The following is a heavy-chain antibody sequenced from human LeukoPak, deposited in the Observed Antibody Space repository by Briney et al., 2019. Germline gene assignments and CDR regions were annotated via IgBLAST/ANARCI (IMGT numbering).Heavy chain of an antibody. CDR1: GFTFSTYS. J-gene: IGHJ4*02. CDR2: ISWNSGSI. CDR3: AKDIGPYSSGGSGPDY. D-gene: IGHD6-19*01. V-gene: IGHV3-9*01. Sequence: PGGSLRLSCTASGFTFSTYSIKWVRQAPGKGLEWVSGISWNSGSIVYADSVKGRFTISRDNAKNSLYLQMKSLRAEDTALYYCAKDIGPYSSGGSGPDYWGQGTLVTVSS.